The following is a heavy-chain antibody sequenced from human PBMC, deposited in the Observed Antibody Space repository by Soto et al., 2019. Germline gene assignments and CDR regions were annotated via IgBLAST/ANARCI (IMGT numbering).Heavy chain of an antibody. CDR3: ARRQWLVGGYYYGMDV. CDR2: MNPNSANT. Sequence: ASVKVSCKASGYTFTSYDINWVRQATGQGLEWMGWMNPNSANTGYAQKFQGRVTMTTDTSTSTAYMELRSLRSDDTAVYYCARRQWLVGGYYYGMDVWGQGTTVTVSS. V-gene: IGHV1-8*01. D-gene: IGHD6-19*01. CDR1: GYTFTSYD. J-gene: IGHJ6*02.